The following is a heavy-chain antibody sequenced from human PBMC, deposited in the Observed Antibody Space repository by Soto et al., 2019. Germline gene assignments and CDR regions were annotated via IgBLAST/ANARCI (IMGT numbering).Heavy chain of an antibody. Sequence: GSLRLSGAASVFTFSSNYMSWVRQAPGKGLEWVSVIYSGGSTYYADSVKGRFTISRDNSKNTLYLQMNSLRAEDTAVYYCAREDSSGYYFDYWGQGTLVTVSS. CDR3: AREDSSGYYFDY. CDR2: IYSGGST. D-gene: IGHD3-22*01. V-gene: IGHV3-53*01. CDR1: VFTFSSNY. J-gene: IGHJ4*02.